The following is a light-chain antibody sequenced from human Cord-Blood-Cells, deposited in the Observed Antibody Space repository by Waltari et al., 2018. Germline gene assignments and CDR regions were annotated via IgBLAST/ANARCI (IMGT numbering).Light chain of an antibody. CDR3: QQSYSTPFT. Sequence: DIQMTQSPSSLSASVGARVTITCRASQSISSYLNWYQQKPGKAPKLLIYAASSLQSGVPSRFSGSGSGTDFTLTISSLQPEDFATYYCQQSYSTPFTFGPGTKADIK. V-gene: IGKV1-39*01. J-gene: IGKJ3*01. CDR2: AAS. CDR1: QSISSY.